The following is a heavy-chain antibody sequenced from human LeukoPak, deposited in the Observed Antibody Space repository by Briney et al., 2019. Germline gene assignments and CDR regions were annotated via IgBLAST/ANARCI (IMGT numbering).Heavy chain of an antibody. V-gene: IGHV4-59*01. D-gene: IGHD3-16*01. CDR2: IYYSGST. CDR1: GGSISSYY. J-gene: IGHJ6*03. Sequence: SETLSLTCTVSGGSISSYYWSWIRQPPGKGLEWIGYIYYSGSTNYNPSLKSRVTISVDTSKNQFSLKLSSVTAADTAVYYCASLYPGYYYYMDVWGKGTTVTVSS. CDR3: ASLYPGYYYYMDV.